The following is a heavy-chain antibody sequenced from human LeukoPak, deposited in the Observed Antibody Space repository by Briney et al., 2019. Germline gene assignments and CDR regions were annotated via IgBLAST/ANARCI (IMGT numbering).Heavy chain of an antibody. Sequence: PAGSLTLSCAASGSTFSSYETNWVRQPPGKGLEWVSYISSSGSTIYYADSVKGRFTISRDNAKNSLYLQMNSMRAEDTAVYYCARDRGVEYSSSWYERGDNWFDPWGQGTLVTVSS. CDR3: ARDRGVEYSSSWYERGDNWFDP. J-gene: IGHJ5*02. D-gene: IGHD6-13*01. CDR2: ISSSGSTI. CDR1: GSTFSSYE. V-gene: IGHV3-48*03.